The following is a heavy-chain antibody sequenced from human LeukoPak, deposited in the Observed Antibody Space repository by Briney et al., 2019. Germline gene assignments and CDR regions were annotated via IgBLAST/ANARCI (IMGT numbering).Heavy chain of an antibody. CDR1: GFTFSDYY. J-gene: IGHJ4*02. CDR3: ANLQWLRYFAF. Sequence: PGGSLGLSCAASGFTFSDYYMSWIRQAPGKGLEWLSYISSSGNIKYYTDSVKGRFTISGDNAKNSLYLQMNSLRAEDTAVYYCANLQWLRYFAFWGQGTLVTVSS. V-gene: IGHV3-11*01. CDR2: ISSSGNIK. D-gene: IGHD5-12*01.